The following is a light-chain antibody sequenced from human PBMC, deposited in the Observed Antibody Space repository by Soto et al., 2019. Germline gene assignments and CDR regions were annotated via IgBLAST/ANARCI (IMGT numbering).Light chain of an antibody. V-gene: IGKV1-39*01. Sequence: IQLTQSPSSLSAAVGDRVTIACRASQNINTYLNWYQQTPGKPPKILIFDAASLQSGVPSRFSGGGSRTDFTLTITSLQPEDFETYYCQQTSSAPFTFGPGTKVDIK. CDR2: DAA. CDR1: QNINTY. J-gene: IGKJ3*01. CDR3: QQTSSAPFT.